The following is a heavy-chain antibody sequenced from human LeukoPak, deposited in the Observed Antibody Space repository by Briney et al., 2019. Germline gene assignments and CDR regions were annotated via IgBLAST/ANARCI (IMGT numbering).Heavy chain of an antibody. CDR1: GFTFSSYA. J-gene: IGHJ4*02. CDR3: ARELDIVVVVAATVFAY. CDR2: ISYDGSNK. Sequence: GGSLRLSCAASGFTFSSYAMHWVRQAPGKGLEWVAVISYDGSNKYYADSVKGRFTISRDNSKNTLYLQMNSLRAEDTAVYYCARELDIVVVVAATVFAYWGQGTLVTVSS. V-gene: IGHV3-30-3*01. D-gene: IGHD2-15*01.